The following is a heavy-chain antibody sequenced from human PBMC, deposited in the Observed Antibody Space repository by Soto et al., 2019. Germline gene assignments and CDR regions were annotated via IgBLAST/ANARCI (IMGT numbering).Heavy chain of an antibody. Sequence: SVKVSCTASGYTFTVHYIHCLRQAPEQGPEWMGEIGPESGATRYAQRFQGRVTMTRDMSITTVYMELNNLSPDDTAVYYCGRGRSGQIVVFYWGQGTLVTVSS. V-gene: IGHV1-2*02. CDR3: GRGRSGQIVVFY. CDR2: IGPESGAT. D-gene: IGHD1-26*01. J-gene: IGHJ4*02. CDR1: GYTFTVHY.